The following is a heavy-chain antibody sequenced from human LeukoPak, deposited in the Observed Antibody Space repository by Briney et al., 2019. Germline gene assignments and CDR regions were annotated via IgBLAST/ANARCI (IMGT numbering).Heavy chain of an antibody. V-gene: IGHV4-34*01. Sequence: SETLSLTCAVYGGPFSGYYWSWIRQPPGKGLEWIGEINHSGSTNYNPSLKSRVTISVDTSKNQFSLKLSSVTAADTAVYYCARGAVWGGNAFDIWGQGTMVTVSS. CDR2: INHSGST. CDR1: GGPFSGYY. D-gene: IGHD2-8*01. J-gene: IGHJ3*02. CDR3: ARGAVWGGNAFDI.